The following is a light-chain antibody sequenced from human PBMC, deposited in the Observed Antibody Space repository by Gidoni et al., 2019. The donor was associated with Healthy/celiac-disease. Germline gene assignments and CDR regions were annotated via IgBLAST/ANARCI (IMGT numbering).Light chain of an antibody. CDR1: QRISSW. CDR3: QQYKSLLT. J-gene: IGKJ4*01. V-gene: IGKV1-5*01. Sequence: DIQLPQAPSTLSASVGDRVTITCRASQRISSWLAWYQHKPGKTPKLLIYDASSLESGVPSRFSGSGSGKEFTITIISLQPDDVATYYCQQYKSLLTFGGGTKVEIK. CDR2: DAS.